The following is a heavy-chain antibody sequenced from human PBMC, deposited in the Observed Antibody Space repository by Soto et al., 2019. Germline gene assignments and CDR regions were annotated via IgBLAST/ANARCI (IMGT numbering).Heavy chain of an antibody. CDR3: ARVVVVTAIPSVFDY. Sequence: SETLSLTCTVSGGSVSSGSYYWSWIRQPPGKGLEWIGYIYYSGSTNYNPSLKSRVTISVDTSKNQFSLKLSSVTAADTAVYYCARVVVVTAIPSVFDYWGQGTLVTVSS. V-gene: IGHV4-61*01. CDR2: IYYSGST. J-gene: IGHJ4*02. CDR1: GGSVSSGSYY. D-gene: IGHD2-21*02.